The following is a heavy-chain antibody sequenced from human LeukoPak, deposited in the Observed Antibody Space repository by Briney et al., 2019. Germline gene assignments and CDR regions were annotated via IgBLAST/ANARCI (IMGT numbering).Heavy chain of an antibody. CDR2: IYSGGST. D-gene: IGHD3-3*01. CDR1: GFTVSSNY. V-gene: IGHV3-66*01. J-gene: IGHJ4*02. Sequence: GGSLRLSCTASGFTVSSNYMSWVRQAPGKGLEWVSVIYSGGSTYYADSVKGRFTISRDNAKNSLYLQMNSLRAEDTAVYYCARAAEYTIFGVVIIPNLYFDYWGQGTLVTVSS. CDR3: ARAAEYTIFGVVIIPNLYFDY.